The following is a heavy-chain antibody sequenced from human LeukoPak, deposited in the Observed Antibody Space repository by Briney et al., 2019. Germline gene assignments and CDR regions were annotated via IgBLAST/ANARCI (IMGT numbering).Heavy chain of an antibody. Sequence: ASVKVSCKASGYTFTVYYMHWVRQAPGQGLEWMGWINPNSGDTNYAQKLQGSVTMRRDTSISTAYMELSRLRADDTAVYCCARRYSSGWYDAFDIWGQGTMATVSS. CDR2: INPNSGDT. CDR3: ARRYSSGWYDAFDI. J-gene: IGHJ3*02. CDR1: GYTFTVYY. V-gene: IGHV1-2*02. D-gene: IGHD6-19*01.